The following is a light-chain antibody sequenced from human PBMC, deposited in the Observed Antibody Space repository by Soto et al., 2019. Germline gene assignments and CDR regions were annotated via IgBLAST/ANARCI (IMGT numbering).Light chain of an antibody. CDR1: SSDVGGYNY. V-gene: IGLV2-14*01. J-gene: IGLJ1*01. CDR2: EVS. CDR3: SSYTISSTYV. Sequence: QSVLTHPASGSGSPVQSITIACTGTSSDVGGYNYVSWYQQHPGKAPKLMIYEVSNRPSGVSNRFSGSKSGNTASLTISGLQAEDEADYYCSSYTISSTYVFGTGTKVTVL.